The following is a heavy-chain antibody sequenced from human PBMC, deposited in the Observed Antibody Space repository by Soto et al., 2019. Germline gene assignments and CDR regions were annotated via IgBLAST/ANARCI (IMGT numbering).Heavy chain of an antibody. Sequence: QVQLVQSGAEVKKPGASVKVSCKASGYTFTSYGISWVRQAPGQGLEWMGWISAYNGNTNYAQKLQGRVTMTTDTSTSTAFMELRSLRSDDTAVYYCAREGYYDSSGYQYGMDVWGQGTTVTVSS. CDR2: ISAYNGNT. CDR1: GYTFTSYG. V-gene: IGHV1-18*01. CDR3: AREGYYDSSGYQYGMDV. J-gene: IGHJ6*02. D-gene: IGHD3-22*01.